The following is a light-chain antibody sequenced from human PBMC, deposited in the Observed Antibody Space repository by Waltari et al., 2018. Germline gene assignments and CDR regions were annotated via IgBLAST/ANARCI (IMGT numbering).Light chain of an antibody. V-gene: IGKV1-33*01. CDR2: DAS. J-gene: IGKJ2*01. Sequence: DIQMTQSPSSLSASLGDRVTITCQASRDISNSVNWYQHKPGEAPKLLVYDASHLETGVTSRFSASGSGTHFTFTINSLQPEDFAVYFCQQYDNLPRTFGQGTKLDI. CDR3: QQYDNLPRT. CDR1: RDISNS.